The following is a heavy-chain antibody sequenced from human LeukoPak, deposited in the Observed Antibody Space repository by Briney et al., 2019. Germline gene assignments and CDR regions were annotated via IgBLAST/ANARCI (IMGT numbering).Heavy chain of an antibody. J-gene: IGHJ3*02. CDR3: ARDADYYGSGKDAFNI. Sequence: SGGSLRLSCAASGFTFSSYAMSWVRQAPGKGLEWVSAISGSGGSTYYADSVKGRFTISRDNSKNTLYLQMNSLRAEDTAVYYCARDADYYGSGKDAFNIWGQGTMVTVSS. D-gene: IGHD3-10*01. V-gene: IGHV3-23*01. CDR1: GFTFSSYA. CDR2: ISGSGGST.